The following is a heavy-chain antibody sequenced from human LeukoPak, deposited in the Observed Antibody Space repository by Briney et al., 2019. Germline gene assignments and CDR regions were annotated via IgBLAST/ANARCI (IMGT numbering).Heavy chain of an antibody. V-gene: IGHV3-7*01. Sequence: GGSLRLSCAASGFTFSSYWMSWVRQAPGKGLEWVANIKQVGSEKYYVDSVKGRFTISRDNAKNSLYLQMNSLRAEDTAVYYCARDGIISPFDYWGQGTLVTVSS. J-gene: IGHJ4*02. CDR1: GFTFSSYW. CDR3: ARDGIISPFDY. CDR2: IKQVGSEK. D-gene: IGHD3-10*01.